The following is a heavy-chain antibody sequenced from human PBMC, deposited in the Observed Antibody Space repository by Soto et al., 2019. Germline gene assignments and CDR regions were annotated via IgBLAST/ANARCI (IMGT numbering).Heavy chain of an antibody. V-gene: IGHV4-31*03. D-gene: IGHD3-10*01. Sequence: SETLSLTCTVSGGSISSGGYYWSWIRQHPGKGLEWIGYIYYSGSTYYNPSLKSRVTISVDTSKNQFSLKLSSVTAADTAVYYCARGGTMVRGVIMDPANENYYYYGMDVWGQGTTVTVSS. CDR3: ARGGTMVRGVIMDPANENYYYYGMDV. CDR2: IYYSGST. CDR1: GGSISSGGYY. J-gene: IGHJ6*02.